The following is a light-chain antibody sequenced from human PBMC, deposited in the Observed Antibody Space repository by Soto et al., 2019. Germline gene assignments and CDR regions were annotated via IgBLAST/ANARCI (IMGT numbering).Light chain of an antibody. Sequence: EIVLTQSPGTLSLSPGERATLSCRASQSVTSGYLSWYQQKPGQAPRLLIYATSTRATGIPDRFSGSGSGTDFTLTISRLEPEDFAVYYCQQYGGSPLLSFGPGTKVDIK. CDR1: QSVTSGY. CDR2: ATS. V-gene: IGKV3-20*01. J-gene: IGKJ3*01. CDR3: QQYGGSPLLS.